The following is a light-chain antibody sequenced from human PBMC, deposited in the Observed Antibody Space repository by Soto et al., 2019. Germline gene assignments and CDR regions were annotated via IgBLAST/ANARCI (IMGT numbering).Light chain of an antibody. CDR3: LQYQSYWT. V-gene: IGKV1-5*03. CDR1: QSISRQ. CDR2: QAS. Sequence: DIQMTQSPSTLSASVGDRVSITCRASQSISRQLAWYQQKPGKALNLLIYQASNLETGVPSSFTGSGSGTEFTLTISSLQPYYLATYYCLQYQSYWTFGQGTKVEVK. J-gene: IGKJ1*01.